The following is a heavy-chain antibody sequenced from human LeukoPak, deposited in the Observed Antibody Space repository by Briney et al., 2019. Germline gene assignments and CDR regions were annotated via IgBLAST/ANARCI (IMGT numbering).Heavy chain of an antibody. CDR3: ARDLIHGSGTYFNPLGY. D-gene: IGHD3-10*01. CDR1: GGPINTQY. CDR2: IYSSGST. V-gene: IGHV4-4*07. J-gene: IGHJ4*02. Sequence: PSETLSLTCTVSGGPINTQYWSWIRQPAGKGLEWIGRIYSSGSTNYNTSLMTRLTMSVDTSKNQISLNLHSVTAADTAVYYCARDLIHGSGTYFNPLGYWGLGILVTVSS.